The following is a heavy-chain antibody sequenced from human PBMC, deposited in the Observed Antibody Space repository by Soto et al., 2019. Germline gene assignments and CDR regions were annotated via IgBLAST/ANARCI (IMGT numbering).Heavy chain of an antibody. D-gene: IGHD3-3*01. Sequence: AASVKVSCKASGGTFSSYAISWVRQAPGQGLEWMGGIIPIFGTANYAQKFQGRVTITRDTSASTAYMELSSLRSEDTAVYYCARVFGFLEWSHTPLGIWGQGTMVTVSS. CDR2: IIPIFGTA. V-gene: IGHV1-69*05. CDR3: ARVFGFLEWSHTPLGI. J-gene: IGHJ3*02. CDR1: GGTFSSYA.